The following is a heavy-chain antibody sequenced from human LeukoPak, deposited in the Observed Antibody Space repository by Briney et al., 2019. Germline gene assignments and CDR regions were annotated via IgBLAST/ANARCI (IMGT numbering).Heavy chain of an antibody. V-gene: IGHV3-23*01. CDR2: ITGSGAST. D-gene: IGHD6-19*01. CDR3: ATGSSSVWPYYLDF. J-gene: IGHJ4*02. Sequence: GGSLRLSCAASGFTFSSYAMTWVRQVPGKGLEWVSAITGSGASTYYADSVKGRFTISRDNSKNTLYLQMTSLRVEDTAVYYCATGSSSVWPYYLDFWGQGTLVTVST. CDR1: GFTFSSYA.